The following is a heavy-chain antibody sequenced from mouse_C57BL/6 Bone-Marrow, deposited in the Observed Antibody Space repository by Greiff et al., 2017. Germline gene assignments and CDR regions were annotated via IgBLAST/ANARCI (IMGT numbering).Heavy chain of an antibody. Sequence: VQLQQPGAELVRPGTSVKLSCKASGYTFTSYWMHWVKQRPGQGLEWIGVIDPSDSYTNYNQKFKGKATLTVDTSSSTAYMQLSSLTSEDSAVYYGAREYYGSSYDYWGQGTTLTVSS. V-gene: IGHV1-59*01. CDR2: IDPSDSYT. CDR1: GYTFTSYW. D-gene: IGHD1-1*01. J-gene: IGHJ2*01. CDR3: AREYYGSSYDY.